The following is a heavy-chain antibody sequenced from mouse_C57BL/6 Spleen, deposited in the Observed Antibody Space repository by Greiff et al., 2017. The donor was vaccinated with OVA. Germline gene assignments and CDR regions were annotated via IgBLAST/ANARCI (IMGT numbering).Heavy chain of an antibody. CDR2: INPNYGTT. J-gene: IGHJ3*01. Sequence: EVKLQESGPELVKPGASVKISCKASGYSFTDYNMNWVKQSNGKSLEWIGVINPNYGTTSYNQKFKGKATLTVDQSSSTAYMQLNSLTSEDSAVYYCARSPIIGYDSAWFAYWGQGTLVTVSA. D-gene: IGHD2-4*01. CDR3: ARSPIIGYDSAWFAY. V-gene: IGHV1-39*01. CDR1: GYSFTDYN.